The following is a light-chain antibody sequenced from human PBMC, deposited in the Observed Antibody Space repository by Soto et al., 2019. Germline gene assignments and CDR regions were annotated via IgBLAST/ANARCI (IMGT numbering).Light chain of an antibody. V-gene: IGKV3-20*01. CDR3: QQYGKSAMFT. CDR1: QSVSSSY. J-gene: IGKJ2*01. Sequence: EIVLTQSPGTLSLSPGDRATLSCRASQSVSSSYLAWYQQKPGQAPSLLIYGASNRATGIPDRFRGGGSGTGFTLTISRLEPEDFAVYYCQQYGKSAMFTFGQGTKLEIK. CDR2: GAS.